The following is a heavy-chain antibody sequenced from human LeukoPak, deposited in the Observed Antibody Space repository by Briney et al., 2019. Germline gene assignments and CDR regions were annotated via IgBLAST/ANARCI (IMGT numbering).Heavy chain of an antibody. J-gene: IGHJ6*02. V-gene: IGHV3-74*01. CDR1: GFTFSSYW. D-gene: IGHD5-18*01. Sequence: SGGSLRLSCAASGFTFSSYWMHWVRQAPGKGLVWVSRINSDGSSTSYADSVKGRFTISRDNAKNTLYLQMNSLRAEDTAVYYCARDNPIQLWPNYYYYYGMDVWGQGTTVNVSS. CDR2: INSDGSST. CDR3: ARDNPIQLWPNYYYYYGMDV.